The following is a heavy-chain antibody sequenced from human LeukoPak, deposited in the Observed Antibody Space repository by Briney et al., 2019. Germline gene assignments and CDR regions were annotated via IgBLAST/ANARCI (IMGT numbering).Heavy chain of an antibody. CDR2: INPNSGGT. CDR3: ARVQKQWLLYYFDY. CDR1: GYTFTGYY. J-gene: IGHJ4*02. V-gene: IGHV1-2*02. Sequence: GASVKVPCKASGYTFTGYYMHWVRQAPGQGLEWMGWINPNSGGTNYAQKFQGRVTMTRDTSISTAYMELSRLRSDDTAVYYCARVQKQWLLYYFDYWGQGTLVTVSS. D-gene: IGHD6-19*01.